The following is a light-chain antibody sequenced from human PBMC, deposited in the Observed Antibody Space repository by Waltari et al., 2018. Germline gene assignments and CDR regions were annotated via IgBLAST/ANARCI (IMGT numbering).Light chain of an antibody. CDR2: DVT. V-gene: IGLV2-14*03. J-gene: IGLJ2*01. CDR3: SSQTLDGLVL. Sequence: QSALTQPASVSGSPGQSITISCSGVGSAVGASDSVAWHQHHPGKAPQVIIYDVTNRPSGVSDRFSASKSANTASLTISRLQPEDEADYYCSSQTLDGLVLFGGGTRLTVL. CDR1: GSAVGASDS.